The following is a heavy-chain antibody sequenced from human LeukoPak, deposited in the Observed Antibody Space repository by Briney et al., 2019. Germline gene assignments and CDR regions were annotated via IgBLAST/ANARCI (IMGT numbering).Heavy chain of an antibody. D-gene: IGHD4-17*01. J-gene: IGHJ6*02. Sequence: GASLRLSCAASGFTFSSYSTNWVRQAAGKGLEWVSSISSSSSYIYYADSVKGRFTISRDNAKNSLYLQMNSLRAEDTAVYYCARTTTVTPRYYYYGMDVWGQGTTVTVSS. CDR2: ISSSSSYI. CDR1: GFTFSSYS. CDR3: ARTTTVTPRYYYYGMDV. V-gene: IGHV3-21*01.